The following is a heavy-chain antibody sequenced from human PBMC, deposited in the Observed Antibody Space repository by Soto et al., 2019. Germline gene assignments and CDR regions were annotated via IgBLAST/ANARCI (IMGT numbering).Heavy chain of an antibody. V-gene: IGHV3-33*06. CDR2: IWYDGSNK. J-gene: IGHJ6*02. CDR1: GFTFSSYG. Sequence: QVQLVESGGGVVQPGRSLRLSCAASGFTFSSYGMHWVRQAPGKGLEWVAVIWYDGSNKYYADSVKGRFTISRDNSKNTLYLQMNSLRAEDTAVYYCAKDPHGITMVRGVINYYYYGMDVWGQGTTVTVSS. D-gene: IGHD3-10*01. CDR3: AKDPHGITMVRGVINYYYYGMDV.